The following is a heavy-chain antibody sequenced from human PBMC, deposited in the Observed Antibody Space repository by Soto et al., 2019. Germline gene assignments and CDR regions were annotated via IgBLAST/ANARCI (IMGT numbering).Heavy chain of an antibody. D-gene: IGHD1-26*01. Sequence: EVQLVESGGGLVQPGGSLRLSCAASGFSFSDHYMDWVRQAPGKGLEWVGRSRNKANSYSTEYAASVKGRFTISRDDSENSLYLHMNSLKTEDTAVYYCERYSVSYRRGLDYWGQGTLGTVSS. CDR2: SRNKANSYST. CDR3: ERYSVSYRRGLDY. CDR1: GFSFSDHY. J-gene: IGHJ4*02. V-gene: IGHV3-72*01.